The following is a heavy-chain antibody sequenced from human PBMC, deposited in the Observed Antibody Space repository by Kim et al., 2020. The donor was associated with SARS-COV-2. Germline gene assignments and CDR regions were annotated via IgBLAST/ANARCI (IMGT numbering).Heavy chain of an antibody. CDR2: IDGRDGTT. V-gene: IGHV3-23*01. D-gene: IGHD1-26*01. Sequence: GGSLRLSCVASGFTFVALAMSWVRQVPGQGLEWVSVIDGRDGTTYYAESVKGRFTVSRDHARNTLYLQMNALRADDTATYYCVKGAWGWFWGPGAQVTV. CDR3: VKGAWGWF. CDR1: GFTFVALA. J-gene: IGHJ1*01.